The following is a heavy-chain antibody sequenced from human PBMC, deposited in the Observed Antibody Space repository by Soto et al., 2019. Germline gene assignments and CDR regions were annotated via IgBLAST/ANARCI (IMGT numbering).Heavy chain of an antibody. CDR1: GDSITSTNW. V-gene: IGHV4-4*02. D-gene: IGHD2-2*01. Sequence: QVQLQESGPGLVKPSGTLSLTCGVSGDSITSTNWWSWVRQPPGRGLEWIGEIYHSGTTHYNPSLKSRITILLDESKNQFSLNLSSVTAADTAVYYGARRKCPDHYGLDVWGQGTTVSVFS. J-gene: IGHJ6*02. CDR2: IYHSGTT. CDR3: ARRKCPDHYGLDV.